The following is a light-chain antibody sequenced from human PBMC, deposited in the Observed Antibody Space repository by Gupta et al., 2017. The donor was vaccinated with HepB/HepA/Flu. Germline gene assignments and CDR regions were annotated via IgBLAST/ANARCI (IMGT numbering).Light chain of an antibody. CDR1: QSVSSY. CDR2: DAS. J-gene: IGKJ4*01. Sequence: EVVLTQSPATLCLSPGERATLSCRASQSVSSYLAWYQQKPGQAPRLLIYDASNRANGIPDRFSGSGSEKDFTLTSSSRETEDSAVYYWQQRGNSITFGRGTKLEIK. V-gene: IGKV3-11*01. CDR3: QQRGNSIT.